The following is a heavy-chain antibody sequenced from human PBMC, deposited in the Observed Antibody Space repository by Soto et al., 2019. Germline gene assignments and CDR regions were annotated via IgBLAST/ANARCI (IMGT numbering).Heavy chain of an antibody. CDR1: VFTFSSYS. CDR2: ISSSSSYI. V-gene: IGHV3-21*01. CDR3: ARRLAGTGLDSYYYYYYGMDI. J-gene: IGHJ6*02. D-gene: IGHD6-19*01. Sequence: SPKISCAASVFTFSSYSLNSVRVAPLHVIEWGSSISSSSSYIYYADSVKGRFTTSRDNAKNSLYLQMNSLRAEDTAVYYCARRLAGTGLDSYYYYYYGMDIWGQGTTATDSS.